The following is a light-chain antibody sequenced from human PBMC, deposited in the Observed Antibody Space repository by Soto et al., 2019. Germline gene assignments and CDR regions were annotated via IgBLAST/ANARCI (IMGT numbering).Light chain of an antibody. CDR2: AAS. CDR3: QQYYSYPAFT. Sequence: AIRMTQSPSSFSASTGDRVTITCRASQGISSYLAWYQQKPGKAPKLLIYAASTLQSGVPSRFSGSGSGTDFTLTISCLQSEDFATYFCQQYYSYPAFTFVGGTKVEIK. V-gene: IGKV1-8*01. CDR1: QGISSY. J-gene: IGKJ4*01.